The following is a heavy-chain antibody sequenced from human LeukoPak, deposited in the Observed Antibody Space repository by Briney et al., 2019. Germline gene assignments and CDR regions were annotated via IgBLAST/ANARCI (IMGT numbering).Heavy chain of an antibody. CDR2: ISYDGSNK. J-gene: IGHJ5*02. Sequence: GGSLRLSCAASGFTFSSYAMHWVRQAPVKGVEWVAVISYDGSNKYYADSVKGRFTISRDNSKNTLYLQMNSLRAEDPAVYYCAKGMDYYDSSGYYQDWFDPWGQGTLVTVSS. CDR3: AKGMDYYDSSGYYQDWFDP. CDR1: GFTFSSYA. D-gene: IGHD3-22*01. V-gene: IGHV3-30-3*01.